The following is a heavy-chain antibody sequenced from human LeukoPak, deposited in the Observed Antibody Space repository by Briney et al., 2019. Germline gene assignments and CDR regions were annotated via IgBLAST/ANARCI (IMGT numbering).Heavy chain of an antibody. V-gene: IGHV1-18*01. CDR3: AISQGSYYDTSGYLGGDY. CDR1: GYTFTNYG. D-gene: IGHD3-22*01. J-gene: IGHJ4*02. CDR2: ISAYSGNT. Sequence: GAPVKISCKPSGYTFTNYGIFWVRQAPGQGLEWMGWISAYSGNTNYAQKLQGRVTMTTETSTSTAYMELESLRSDDTAVYYCAISQGSYYDTSGYLGGDYWGQGTLVTVSS.